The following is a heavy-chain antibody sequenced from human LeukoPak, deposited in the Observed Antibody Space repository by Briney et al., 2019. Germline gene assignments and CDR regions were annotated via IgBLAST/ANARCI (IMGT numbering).Heavy chain of an antibody. Sequence: GGSLRLSCAASVFTLSSYSMNWVRQARWKGLEWVSSISSGSSYKYYADSVKGRFTISRDNAENSLYLQMDSLRAEDTAVYYCARDPTPKWELLPYFDYWGQGTLVTVSS. V-gene: IGHV3-21*01. CDR3: ARDPTPKWELLPYFDY. CDR1: VFTLSSYS. D-gene: IGHD1-26*01. CDR2: ISSGSSYK. J-gene: IGHJ4*02.